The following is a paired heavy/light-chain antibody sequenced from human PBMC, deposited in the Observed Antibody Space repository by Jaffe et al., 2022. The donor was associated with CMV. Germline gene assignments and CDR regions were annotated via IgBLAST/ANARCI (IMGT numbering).Heavy chain of an antibody. CDR1: GFTFSDYY. J-gene: IGHJ4*02. Sequence: EVQLVESGGALVQPGGSLRLSCAASGFTFSDYYMNWVRQAPGKGLEWVADISQDGSAKYYVDSVKGRFTISRDNAKNSLFLQMNSLRGEDTALYYCVRGQYYGFWSGPFYLDFWGQGATVTVSS. CDR2: ISQDGSAK. V-gene: IGHV3-7*03. D-gene: IGHD3-3*01. CDR3: VRGQYYGFWSGPFYLDF.
Light chain of an antibody. CDR3: QQYNNRPQT. CDR2: AKS. V-gene: IGKV3D-15*01. J-gene: IGKJ2*01. CDR1: QSVSSN. Sequence: EIVMTQSPATLSVSPGERVTLSCRASQSVSSNLAWYQQKPGQAPRLLIYAKSTRATGIPARFSGSGSGTEFSLTISSLQSEDFAVYYCQQYNNRPQTFGQGTKLEIK.